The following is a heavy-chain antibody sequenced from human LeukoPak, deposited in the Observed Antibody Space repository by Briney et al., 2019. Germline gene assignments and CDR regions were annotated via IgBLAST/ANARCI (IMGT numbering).Heavy chain of an antibody. Sequence: ASVKVSCKASGYTFTSYDMHWVRQAPGQGLEWMGIINPSGDSTSYAQKFQGRVTMTRDTSTSTAYMELRSLRSGDTAVYYCARDRQYQLLRTFDPWGQGTLVTVSS. CDR1: GYTFTSYD. CDR2: INPSGDST. CDR3: ARDRQYQLLRTFDP. V-gene: IGHV1-46*01. J-gene: IGHJ5*02. D-gene: IGHD2-2*01.